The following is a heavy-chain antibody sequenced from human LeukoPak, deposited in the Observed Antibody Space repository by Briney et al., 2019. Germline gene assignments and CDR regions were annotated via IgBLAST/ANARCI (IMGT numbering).Heavy chain of an antibody. Sequence: SQTLSLTCAISGDSVSSNSAAWNWIRQSPSRGLEWLGRTYYRSKWYNDYAVSVKSRITINPDTSKNQFSLQLNSVTPEDTAVYYCARDQEDIVVVVAATDHYYYYMDVWGKGTTVTVSS. J-gene: IGHJ6*03. CDR3: ARDQEDIVVVVAATDHYYYYMDV. CDR2: TYYRSKWYN. CDR1: GDSVSSNSAA. D-gene: IGHD2-15*01. V-gene: IGHV6-1*01.